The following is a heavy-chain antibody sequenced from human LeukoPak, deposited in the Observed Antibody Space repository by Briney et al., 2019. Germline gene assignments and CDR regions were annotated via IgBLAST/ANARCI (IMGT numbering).Heavy chain of an antibody. Sequence: SETLSLTCTVSGGSISSGSYYWSRIRQPAGKGLEWIGRIYTRSTNCNPSLKSRVTISVDTSKNQISLKLSSVTAADTAVYYCVRSRAEATYYFDYWGQGTLVTVSS. CDR2: IYTRST. V-gene: IGHV4-61*02. CDR1: GGSISSGSYY. CDR3: VRSRAEATYYFDY. J-gene: IGHJ4*02.